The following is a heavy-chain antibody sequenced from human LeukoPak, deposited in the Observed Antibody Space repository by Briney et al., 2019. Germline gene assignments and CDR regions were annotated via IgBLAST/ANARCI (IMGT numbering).Heavy chain of an antibody. Sequence: GGSLRLSCAASGFTFSSYAMHWVRQAPGKGLEWVAVISYDGSNKYYADSVKGRFTISRDNSKNTLYLQMNSLRAEDTAVYYCARDRNDVLRFLEWLFRPHYGMDVWGQGTTVTVSS. CDR2: ISYDGSNK. CDR1: GFTFSSYA. V-gene: IGHV3-30-3*01. J-gene: IGHJ6*02. CDR3: ARDRNDVLRFLEWLFRPHYGMDV. D-gene: IGHD3-3*01.